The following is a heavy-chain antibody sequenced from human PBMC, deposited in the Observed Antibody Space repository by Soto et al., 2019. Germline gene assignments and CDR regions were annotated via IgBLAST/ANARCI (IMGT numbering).Heavy chain of an antibody. Sequence: EVQLVESGGGLVQPGGSLRLSCAASGFTFSSYEMNWVRQAPGKGLEWVSYISTGGTTIYYADSVKGRFTISRDNSKNTLYLLMSRLRAEDSALYFCARGSEESYPGSRIFDLWGRGTLVTVSS. CDR1: GFTFSSYE. CDR3: ARGSEESYPGSRIFDL. V-gene: IGHV3-48*03. D-gene: IGHD3-10*01. CDR2: ISTGGTTI. J-gene: IGHJ4*02.